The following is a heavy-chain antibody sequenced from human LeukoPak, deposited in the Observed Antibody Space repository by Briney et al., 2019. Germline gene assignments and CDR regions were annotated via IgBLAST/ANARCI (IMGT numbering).Heavy chain of an antibody. V-gene: IGHV3-15*07. CDR1: GFTFSNAW. CDR3: NTDHFGYYDSSGYYGLDAFDI. D-gene: IGHD3-22*01. J-gene: IGHJ3*02. Sequence: GGSLRLSCAASGFTFSNAWMNWVRQAPGKGLEWVGRIKSKTDGGTTDYAAPVKGRFTISRDDSKNTLYLQMNSLKTEDTAVYYCNTDHFGYYDSSGYYGLDAFDIWGQGTMVTVSS. CDR2: IKSKTDGGTT.